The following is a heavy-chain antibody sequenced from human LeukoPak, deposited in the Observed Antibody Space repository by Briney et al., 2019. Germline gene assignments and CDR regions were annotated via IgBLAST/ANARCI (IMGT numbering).Heavy chain of an antibody. V-gene: IGHV3-72*01. CDR3: VRVGSVAGSDYLDY. Sequence: GGSLRLSCAVSGFTFSDHFLDWVRQAPGKGLEWVGRSRNKAKSYTTEYAASVKGRFTISRDDSKNSLYLQMNSLKTEDTVVYYCVRVGSVAGSDYLDYWGQGTLVTVSS. D-gene: IGHD6-19*01. J-gene: IGHJ4*02. CDR1: GFTFSDHF. CDR2: SRNKAKSYTT.